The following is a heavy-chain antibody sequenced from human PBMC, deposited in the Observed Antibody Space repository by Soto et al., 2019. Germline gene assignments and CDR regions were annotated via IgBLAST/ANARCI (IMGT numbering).Heavy chain of an antibody. V-gene: IGHV4-4*02. CDR3: ARAGYGSGSYYNPPYYYYYGMDV. CDR2: IYHSGST. Sequence: SETLSLTCAVSGYSISSSKWWSWVRQPPGKGLEWIGEIYHSGSTNYNPSLKSRVIISVDKSKNQFSLRLSSVTAADTAVYYCARAGYGSGSYYNPPYYYYYGMDVWGQGTTVS. J-gene: IGHJ6*02. CDR1: GYSISSSKW. D-gene: IGHD3-10*01.